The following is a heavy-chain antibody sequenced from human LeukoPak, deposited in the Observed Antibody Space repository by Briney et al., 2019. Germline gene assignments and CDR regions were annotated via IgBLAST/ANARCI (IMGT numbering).Heavy chain of an antibody. CDR3: AREATSSFDY. CDR2: IYHSGST. Sequence: SGTLSLTCAVSGGSISSRNWWSWVRQPPGKGLEWIGEIYHSGSTNYNPSLKSRVTISVDKSTDQVSLQLSSVTAADTAVYYCAREATSSFDYWGQGTLVTVSS. CDR1: GGSISSRNW. J-gene: IGHJ4*02. V-gene: IGHV4-4*02.